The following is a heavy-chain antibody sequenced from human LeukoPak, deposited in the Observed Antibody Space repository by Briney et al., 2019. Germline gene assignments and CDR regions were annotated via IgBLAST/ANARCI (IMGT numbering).Heavy chain of an antibody. CDR3: ARVHYDFWSGYYWNPYYFDY. CDR1: GVSISSFNW. J-gene: IGHJ4*02. CDR2: IYHSGST. V-gene: IGHV4-4*02. Sequence: SGTTSLTCDVYGVSISSFNWWSGVRQPPGKGLEWIGEIYHSGSTYYNPSLKSRVTISVDTSKNQFSLKLSSVTAADTAVYYCARVHYDFWSGYYWNPYYFDYWGQGTLVTVSS. D-gene: IGHD3-3*01.